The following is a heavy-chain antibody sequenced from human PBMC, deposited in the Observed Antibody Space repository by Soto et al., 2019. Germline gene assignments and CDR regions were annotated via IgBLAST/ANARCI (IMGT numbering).Heavy chain of an antibody. D-gene: IGHD6-6*01. CDR2: ISGNGGST. CDR3: ARDREAARPGWFDP. Sequence: EVQLLESGGGLVQPGGSLRLSCAASGFTFSTYVMSWVRQAPGKGLERVSGISGNGGSTYYADSVKGRFTISRDNSKNTLYVQMNSLRADDTAVYYCARDREAARPGWFDPWGQGTLVTVSS. CDR1: GFTFSTYV. V-gene: IGHV3-23*01. J-gene: IGHJ5*02.